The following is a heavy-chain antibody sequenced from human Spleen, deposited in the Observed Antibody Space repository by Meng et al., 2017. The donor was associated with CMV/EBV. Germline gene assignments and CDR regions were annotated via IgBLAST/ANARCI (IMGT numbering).Heavy chain of an antibody. CDR2: IKSNADGGTT. CDR1: FAFSNAW. Sequence: FAFSNAWMSLVSEVPGKGLECVGRIKSNADGGTTDYAAPVKGRFTISRDDSTNTLYLQMNSLKTEDTAVYYCTTEPPVGSSTSCYPYWGQGTLVTVSS. CDR3: TTEPPVGSSTSCYPY. V-gene: IGHV3-15*01. J-gene: IGHJ4*02. D-gene: IGHD2-2*01.